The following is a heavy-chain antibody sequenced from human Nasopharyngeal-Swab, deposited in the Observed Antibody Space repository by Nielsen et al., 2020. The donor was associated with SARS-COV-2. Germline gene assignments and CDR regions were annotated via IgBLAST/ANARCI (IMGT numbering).Heavy chain of an antibody. CDR1: GGSISSYY. J-gene: IGHJ5*02. D-gene: IGHD3-3*01. V-gene: IGHV4-4*07. Sequence: SETLSLTCTVSGGSISSYYWSWIRQPAGKGLEWIGRIYTSVSTNYNPSLKSRVTMSVDTSKNQFSLKLSSVTAADTAVYYCARDLIGGVELRFLEWLSAGGFDPWGQGTLVTVSS. CDR2: IYTSVST. CDR3: ARDLIGGVELRFLEWLSAGGFDP.